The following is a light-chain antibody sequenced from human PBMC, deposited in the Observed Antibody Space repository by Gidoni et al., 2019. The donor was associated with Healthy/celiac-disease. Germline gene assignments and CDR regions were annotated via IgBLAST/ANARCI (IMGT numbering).Light chain of an antibody. V-gene: IGKV1-33*01. Sequence: DIKMTQSPSSLSASVGDRVTITCQASQDISNYLNWYQQKPGKAPKLLIYDASNLETGVPSRSSGSGSGTDFTFTISSLQPEDIATYYCQQYDNLLVTFXGXTKVEIK. CDR1: QDISNY. CDR2: DAS. J-gene: IGKJ4*01. CDR3: QQYDNLLVT.